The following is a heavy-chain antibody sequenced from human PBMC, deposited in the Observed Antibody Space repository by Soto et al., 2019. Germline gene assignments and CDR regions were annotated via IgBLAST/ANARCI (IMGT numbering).Heavy chain of an antibody. D-gene: IGHD1-7*01. V-gene: IGHV3-30*18. CDR3: AKDDANYGKQYYGMDV. Sequence: GXSLRLSCAASGCTFSTYGIHWVRQAPGKGLEWVAMISYDGSNEYYADSVKGRFTISRDNSKNTLYLQMNSLRAEDTAVYHCAKDDANYGKQYYGMDVWGQGTTVTVSS. CDR2: ISYDGSNE. CDR1: GCTFSTYG. J-gene: IGHJ6*01.